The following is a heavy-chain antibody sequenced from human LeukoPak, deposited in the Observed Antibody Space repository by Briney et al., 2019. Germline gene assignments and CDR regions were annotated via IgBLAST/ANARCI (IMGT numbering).Heavy chain of an antibody. CDR1: GYIFTDYY. CDR3: AKDIISADTPRGYYFYYMDV. CDR2: IIPMFGTA. Sequence: SVKVSCKASGYIFTDYYMHWVRQAPGQGREWMGGIIPMFGTANYAQKFQGRVTMTADKSTSTVYMELSSLRSEDTGIYYCAKDIISADTPRGYYFYYMDVWGKGTTVTISS. J-gene: IGHJ6*03. V-gene: IGHV1-69*06. D-gene: IGHD2-2*02.